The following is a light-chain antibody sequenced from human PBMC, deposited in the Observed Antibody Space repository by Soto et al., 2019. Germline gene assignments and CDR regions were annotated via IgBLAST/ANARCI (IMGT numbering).Light chain of an antibody. J-gene: IGLJ3*02. V-gene: IGLV2-11*01. CDR2: DVS. CDR3: CSYAGSYSWV. CDR1: SSDVGAYNY. Sequence: QSALTQPRSVSGSPGQSVTISCTGTSSDVGAYNYVSWYQHHPGKAPKAMIYDVSERPSGFPDRFSGSKSDNKASLTISGLQAEDEADYYCCSYAGSYSWVFGGGTKLTVL.